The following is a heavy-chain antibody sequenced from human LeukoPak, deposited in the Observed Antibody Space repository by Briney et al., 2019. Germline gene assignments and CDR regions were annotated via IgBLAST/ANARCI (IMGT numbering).Heavy chain of an antibody. J-gene: IGHJ4*02. D-gene: IGHD6-25*01. V-gene: IGHV4-38-2*02. CDR3: ARDRRGSDEFDY. CDR1: VYSISSCCY. CDR2: IYHSGST. Sequence: SETLSLTCAVSVYSISSCCYWGWIRQPPGKGLEWIGSIYHSGSTHYNVSLKSRVTMSVDTSKNQFSLKLSSVTAEDTAVYYCARDRRGSDEFDYWGQGILVTVSS.